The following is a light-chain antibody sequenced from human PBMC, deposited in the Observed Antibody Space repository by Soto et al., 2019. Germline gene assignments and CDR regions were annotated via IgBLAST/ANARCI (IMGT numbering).Light chain of an antibody. CDR1: KLGDKY. CDR2: QDS. J-gene: IGLJ2*01. CDR3: QAWDSSTAVV. V-gene: IGLV3-1*01. Sequence: SYELTQPPSVSVSPGQPASLTCSGAKLGDKYACWYQQKPGQSPVLVIYQDSERPSGIPERFSGSNSGNTATLTISGTQAMDEADYYCQAWDSSTAVVFGGGTKLTVL.